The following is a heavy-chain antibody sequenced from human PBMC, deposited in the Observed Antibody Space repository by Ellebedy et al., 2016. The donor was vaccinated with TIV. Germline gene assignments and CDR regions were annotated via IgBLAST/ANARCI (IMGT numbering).Heavy chain of an antibody. CDR1: GDSIPSSTYL. D-gene: IGHD3-9*01. CDR2: IHYSGTT. J-gene: IGHJ4*02. Sequence: MPSETLSLTCTVSGDSIPSSTYLWGWIRQPPGKGLEWIATIHYSGTTYYNPSLKSRVTISVDTSNNQVSLKLSSVTAADTAIYYCARAIHFDWLLPPAFDYWGQGTLVTVSS. V-gene: IGHV4-39*07. CDR3: ARAIHFDWLLPPAFDY.